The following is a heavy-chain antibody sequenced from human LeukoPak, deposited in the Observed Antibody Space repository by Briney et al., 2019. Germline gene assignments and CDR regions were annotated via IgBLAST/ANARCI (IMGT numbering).Heavy chain of an antibody. CDR2: IHPTAGTT. D-gene: IGHD5-18*01. CDR3: ARDRVGEDTAMVTPEYYYYYYGMDV. V-gene: IGHV1-46*01. J-gene: IGHJ6*02. Sequence: ASVKISCKASGYSFTTFYINWVRQAPGQGLEWMGIIHPTAGTTKFAREFQDRVTMTTDASTTTVYMELSSLRSEDTAVYYCARDRVGEDTAMVTPEYYYYYYGMDVWGQGTTVTVSS. CDR1: GYSFTTFY.